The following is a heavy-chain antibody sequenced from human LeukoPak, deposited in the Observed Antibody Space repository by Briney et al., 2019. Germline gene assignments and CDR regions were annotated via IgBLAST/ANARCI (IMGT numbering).Heavy chain of an antibody. J-gene: IGHJ6*02. CDR3: ASAYCSGGSCYTYYYGMDV. Sequence: GASVKVSCKASGGTFSSYAISWVRQAPGQGLEWTGGIIPIFGTANYAQKFQGRVTITADKSTSTAYMELSSLRSEDTAVYYCASAYCSGGSCYTYYYGMDVWGQGTTVTVSS. V-gene: IGHV1-69*06. D-gene: IGHD2-15*01. CDR2: IIPIFGTA. CDR1: GGTFSSYA.